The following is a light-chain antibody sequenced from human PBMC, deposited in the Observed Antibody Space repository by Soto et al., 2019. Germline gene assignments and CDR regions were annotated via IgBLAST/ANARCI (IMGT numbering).Light chain of an antibody. CDR1: SSNIGSNT. J-gene: IGLJ3*02. V-gene: IGLV1-44*01. Sequence: QSVLTQPPSASGTPGQRVTISCSGSSSNIGSNTVSWYQQLPGTAPKLLIYTNNQRPSGVPARFSGCKSGTSAALAISGLQSADEADYYCATWYDGLNGWVFGGGTKVTVL. CDR3: ATWYDGLNGWV. CDR2: TNN.